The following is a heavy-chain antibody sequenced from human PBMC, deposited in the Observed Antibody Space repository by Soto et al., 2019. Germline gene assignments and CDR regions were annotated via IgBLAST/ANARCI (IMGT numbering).Heavy chain of an antibody. CDR3: ARDAIFGVVIRGIDYYYGMDV. V-gene: IGHV1-69*06. D-gene: IGHD3-3*01. Sequence: QVQLVQSGAEVKKPGSSVKVSCKASGGTFSNYAISWVRQAPGQGLEWMGGIIPIFGTTNYAQKFQGRVTITADKSTSTAYMELSSLRSEDTAVYYCARDAIFGVVIRGIDYYYGMDVWGQGTTVTVSS. CDR1: GGTFSNYA. CDR2: IIPIFGTT. J-gene: IGHJ6*02.